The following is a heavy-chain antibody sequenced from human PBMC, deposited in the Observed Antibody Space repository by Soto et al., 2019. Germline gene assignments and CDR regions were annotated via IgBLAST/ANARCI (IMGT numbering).Heavy chain of an antibody. CDR2: INHSGST. CDR1: GGSFSGCY. Sequence: SETLSLTCAVYGGSFSGCYWSWIRQPPGKGLGWIGEINHSGSTNYNPSLKSRVTISVDTSKNQFSLKLSSVTAADTAVYYCARGRAYYYGSGSRYFDPWGQGTLVTVSS. CDR3: ARGRAYYYGSGSRYFDP. J-gene: IGHJ5*02. V-gene: IGHV4-34*01. D-gene: IGHD3-10*01.